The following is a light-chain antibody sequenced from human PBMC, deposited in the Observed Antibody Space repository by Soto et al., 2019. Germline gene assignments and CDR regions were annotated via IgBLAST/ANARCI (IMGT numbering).Light chain of an antibody. J-gene: IGLJ2*01. CDR1: SSDVGGYNY. CDR2: EVS. Sequence: QSVLTQPASVSGSPGQSITISCTGTSSDVGGYNYVSWYQQHPGKAPKLMIYEVSYRPSGVSNRFSGSKSGNTASLTISGLQAEDEAGYYCSSLTCTNTLAFGGGTKLTVL. V-gene: IGLV2-14*01. CDR3: SSLTCTNTLA.